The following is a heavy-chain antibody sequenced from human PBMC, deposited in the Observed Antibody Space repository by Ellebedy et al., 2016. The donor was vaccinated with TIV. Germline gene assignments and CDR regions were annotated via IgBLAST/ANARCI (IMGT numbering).Heavy chain of an antibody. V-gene: IGHV3-21*01. CDR1: GFTFSSYS. CDR2: ISSSSSYI. J-gene: IGHJ6*02. CDR3: ATPSGGMDV. D-gene: IGHD6-25*01. Sequence: GESLKISXAASGFTFSSYSMNWVRQAPGKGLEWVSSISSSSSYIYYADSVKGRFTISRDNAKNSLYLQMNSLRAEDTAVYYCATPSGGMDVWGQGTTVTVSS.